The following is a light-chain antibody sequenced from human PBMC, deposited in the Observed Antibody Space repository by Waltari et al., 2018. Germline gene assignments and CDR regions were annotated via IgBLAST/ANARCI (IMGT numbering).Light chain of an antibody. CDR2: DAS. V-gene: IGKV3-11*01. CDR3: QQRSRWPLT. J-gene: IGKJ4*01. Sequence: EIVLTQSPVTLSVSPGERVTLSCRASQSIDFQLAWYQQRPGQAPRLVISDASYRATGLPARFSGSGSGTDFTLTISSLEPEDIATYYCQQRSRWPLTFGGGTKVEF. CDR1: QSIDFQ.